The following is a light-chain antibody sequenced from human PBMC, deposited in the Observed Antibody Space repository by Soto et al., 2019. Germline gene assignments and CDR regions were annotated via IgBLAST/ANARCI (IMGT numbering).Light chain of an antibody. CDR3: QQYGSSLLT. Sequence: EIFLAQSRCTLCSSPSAGATLSCRASQSVSSSYLAWYQQKPGQAPRLLIYGASSRATGIPDRFSGSGSGTDFTLTISRLEPEDFAVYYCQQYGSSLLTFGGGTKVDNK. CDR1: QSVSSSY. J-gene: IGKJ4*01. V-gene: IGKV3-20*01. CDR2: GAS.